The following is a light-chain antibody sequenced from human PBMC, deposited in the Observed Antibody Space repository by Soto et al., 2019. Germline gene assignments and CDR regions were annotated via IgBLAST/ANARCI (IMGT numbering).Light chain of an antibody. J-gene: IGKJ4*01. Sequence: DIQMTQSPSTLSASVGDRVTITCRASQSIRSFLAWYQQKPGKAPKLLISDASNLGSGVPSRFSGSGSGTEFTLTISSLQLDDFATYYCQQYDSYSLTFGGGTKVEIK. CDR3: QQYDSYSLT. CDR1: QSIRSF. V-gene: IGKV1-5*01. CDR2: DAS.